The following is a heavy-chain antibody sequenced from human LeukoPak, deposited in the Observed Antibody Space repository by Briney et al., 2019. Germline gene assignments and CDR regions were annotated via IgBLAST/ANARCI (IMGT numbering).Heavy chain of an antibody. J-gene: IGHJ5*02. V-gene: IGHV3-33*01. D-gene: IGHD6-19*01. CDR3: AREDEAVAGTLAHWFDP. Sequence: GGSLRLSCAASGFTFSSYGMHWVRQAPGKGLEWVAVIWYDGSNKYYADSVKGRFTISRDNSKSTLYLQMNSLRAEDTAVYYCAREDEAVAGTLAHWFDPWGQGTLVTVSS. CDR2: IWYDGSNK. CDR1: GFTFSSYG.